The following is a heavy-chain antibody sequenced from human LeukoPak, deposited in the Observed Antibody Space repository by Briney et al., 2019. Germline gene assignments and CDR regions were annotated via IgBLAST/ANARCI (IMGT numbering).Heavy chain of an antibody. J-gene: IGHJ4*02. CDR3: ARGSLPAMVRGVPTLDY. D-gene: IGHD3-10*01. CDR2: INHSGST. CDR1: GGSFSGYY. Sequence: SETLSLTCAVYGGSFSGYYWSWIRQPPGEGLECIGEINHSGSTNYNPSLKSRVTISVDTSKNQFSLKLSSVTAADTAVYYCARGSLPAMVRGVPTLDYWGQGTLVTVSS. V-gene: IGHV4-34*01.